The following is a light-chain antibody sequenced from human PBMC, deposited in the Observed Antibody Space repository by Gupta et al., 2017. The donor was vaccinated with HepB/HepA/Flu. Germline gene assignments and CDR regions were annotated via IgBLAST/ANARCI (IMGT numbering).Light chain of an antibody. Sequence: EIVMTQSPATLSVSPGERVTLSCRASQSVSSKLAWYQQKPDQAPRLLIYSASTRATGFPARFSGSGSGTEFTLTISSLQSEDFAVYYCQQYNNWLTFGGGTRVEIK. CDR2: SAS. J-gene: IGKJ4*01. CDR1: QSVSSK. V-gene: IGKV3-15*01. CDR3: QQYNNWLT.